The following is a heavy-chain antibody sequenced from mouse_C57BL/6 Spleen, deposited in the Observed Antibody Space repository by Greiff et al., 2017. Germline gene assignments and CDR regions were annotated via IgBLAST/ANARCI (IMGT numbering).Heavy chain of an antibody. CDR3: ASTRFAY. D-gene: IGHD2-1*01. CDR2: IYPRDGST. CDR1: GYTFTSYD. Sequence: VQLVESGPELVKPGASVKLSCKASGYTFTSYDINWVKQRPGQGLEWIGWIYPRDGSTKYNEKFKGKATLTVDTSSSTAYMELHSLTSEDSAVYFCASTRFAYWGQGTLVTVSA. J-gene: IGHJ3*01. V-gene: IGHV1-85*01.